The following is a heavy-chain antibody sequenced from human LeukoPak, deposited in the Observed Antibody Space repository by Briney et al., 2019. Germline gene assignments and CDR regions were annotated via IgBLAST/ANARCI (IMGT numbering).Heavy chain of an antibody. Sequence: GASVKVSCKASGYTFTSYGISWVRQAPGQGLEWMGWISAFNDNTVYAQKVQDRVTLTTDTYTSTAYMELRSLRSDDTAVYYCARDLTRMDFWGQGTQVTVYS. CDR3: ARDLTRMDF. CDR2: ISAFNDNT. J-gene: IGHJ4*02. V-gene: IGHV1-18*01. CDR1: GYTFTSYG. D-gene: IGHD3-10*01.